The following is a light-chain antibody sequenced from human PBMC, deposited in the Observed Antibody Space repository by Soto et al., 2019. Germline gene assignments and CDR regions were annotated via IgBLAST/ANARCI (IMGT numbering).Light chain of an antibody. CDR3: AAWDDSLNSWV. V-gene: IGLV1-36*01. Sequence: QLVLTQPPSVSEAPRQRVTISCSGSSSNIGNYAVNWYQQLPGKAPKLLIYYDDLLPSGVSDRFSGSKSGTSASLAISGLQSEDEADYYCAAWDDSLNSWVFGGGTKLTVL. CDR1: SSNIGNYA. J-gene: IGLJ3*02. CDR2: YDD.